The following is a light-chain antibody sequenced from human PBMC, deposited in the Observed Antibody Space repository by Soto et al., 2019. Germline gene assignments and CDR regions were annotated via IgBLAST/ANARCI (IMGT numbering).Light chain of an antibody. CDR3: SSHTSGDTRV. CDR2: EVT. CDR1: SSDVGGYDY. Sequence: QSALTQPASVSGSPGQSIAISCTGTSSDVGGYDYVSWYQQHPDKAPKLIIYEVTKRPSGVSNRFSDSKSGNTASLTISGLQPDDEADYYCSSHTSGDTRVFGSGTKLTVL. J-gene: IGLJ1*01. V-gene: IGLV2-14*01.